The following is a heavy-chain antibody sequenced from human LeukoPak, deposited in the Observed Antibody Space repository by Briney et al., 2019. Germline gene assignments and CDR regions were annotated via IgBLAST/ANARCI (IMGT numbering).Heavy chain of an antibody. CDR2: ISGSGDST. V-gene: IGHV3-23*01. Sequence: ETLSLTCTVSGGSISSYYWSWIRQPAGKGLEWVSAISGSGDSTYYADSVKGRFTISRDNSKNTLYLQMNSLRAEDTAVYYCVGPRGTTTTLFDYWGQGTLVTVSS. J-gene: IGHJ4*02. CDR1: GGSISSYY. CDR3: VGPRGTTTTLFDY. D-gene: IGHD4-17*01.